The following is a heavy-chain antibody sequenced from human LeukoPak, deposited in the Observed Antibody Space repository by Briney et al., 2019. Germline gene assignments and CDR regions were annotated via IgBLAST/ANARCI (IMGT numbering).Heavy chain of an antibody. CDR2: ISAYNGNT. D-gene: IGHD2-2*02. CDR3: ARVLRCSSTSCYKRENWFDP. Sequence: ASVKVSCKASGYTFTSYGISWVRQAPGQGLEWMGWISAYNGNTNYAQKLQGRVTMTTDTSTSTAYMELRSLRSDDTAVYYCARVLRCSSTSCYKRENWFDPWGQGTLVTVSS. V-gene: IGHV1-18*01. J-gene: IGHJ5*02. CDR1: GYTFTSYG.